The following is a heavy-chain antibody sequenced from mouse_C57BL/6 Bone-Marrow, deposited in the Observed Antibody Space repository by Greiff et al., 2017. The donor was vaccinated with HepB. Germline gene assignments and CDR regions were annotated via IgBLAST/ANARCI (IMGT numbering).Heavy chain of an antibody. D-gene: IGHD1-1*01. J-gene: IGHJ2*01. CDR1: GYTFTDYY. CDR3: AKNYYGSSYY. V-gene: IGHV1-26*01. Sequence: VQLQQSGPELVKPGASVKISCKASGYTFTDYYMNWVKQSHGKSLEWIGDINPNNGGTSYNQKFKGKATLTVDKSSSTAYMELRSLTSEDSAVYYCAKNYYGSSYYWGQGTTLTVSS. CDR2: INPNNGGT.